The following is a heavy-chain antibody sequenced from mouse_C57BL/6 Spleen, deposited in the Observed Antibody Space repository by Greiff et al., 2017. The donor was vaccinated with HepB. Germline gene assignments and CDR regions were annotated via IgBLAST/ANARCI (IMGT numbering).Heavy chain of an antibody. J-gene: IGHJ2*01. CDR3: ARGGNYYGWEYFDY. D-gene: IGHD1-1*01. CDR2: IDPSDSYT. Sequence: QVQLQQPGAELVRPRTSVKLSCKASGYTFTSYWMHWVKQRPGQGLEWIGVIDPSDSYTNYNQKFKGKATLTVDTSSSTAYMQLSSLTSEDSAVYYCARGGNYYGWEYFDYWGQGTTLTVSS. V-gene: IGHV1-59*01. CDR1: GYTFTSYW.